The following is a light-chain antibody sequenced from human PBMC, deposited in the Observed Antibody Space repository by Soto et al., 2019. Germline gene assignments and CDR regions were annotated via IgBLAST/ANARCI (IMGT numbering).Light chain of an antibody. CDR1: SSNIGAGYE. J-gene: IGLJ1*01. CDR2: ENN. CDR3: QSYDSSLSGYV. Sequence: QAVVTQPPSVSEAPGQRVTISCTGSSSNIGAGYEAHWYQQVPGTAPKLLIYENNNRPSGVPDRFSGSKSGTSASLAITGLQAEDEAEYYCQSYDSSLSGYVFGTGTKLT. V-gene: IGLV1-40*01.